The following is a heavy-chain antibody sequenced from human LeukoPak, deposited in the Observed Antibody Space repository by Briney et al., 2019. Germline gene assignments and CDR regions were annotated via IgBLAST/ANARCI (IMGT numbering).Heavy chain of an antibody. V-gene: IGHV4-4*07. J-gene: IGHJ6*02. CDR2: IYTSGST. D-gene: IGHD4-17*01. CDR1: GGSISSYY. CDR3: ARISRSYGTYYYYGMDV. Sequence: PSETLSLTCTVSGGSISSYYWSWIRQPAGKGLEWIGRIYTSGSTNYNPSLKSRDTMSVDTSKNQFSLKLSSVTAADTAVYYCARISRSYGTYYYYGMDVWGQGTTVTVSS.